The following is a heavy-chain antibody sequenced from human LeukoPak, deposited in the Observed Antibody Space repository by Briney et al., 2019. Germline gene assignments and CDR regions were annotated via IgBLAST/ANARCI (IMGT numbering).Heavy chain of an antibody. CDR3: ARDDSSGSRFDP. D-gene: IGHD3-22*01. CDR2: IIPIFGTA. J-gene: IGHJ5*02. V-gene: IGHV1-69*13. CDR1: GGTFSSYA. Sequence: SVKVSCKASGGTFSSYAISWVRQAPGQGLEWMGGIIPIFGTANYAQKFQGRVTITADESTSTAYMELSSLRSEDTAVYYCARDDSSGSRFDPWGQGTLVTVPS.